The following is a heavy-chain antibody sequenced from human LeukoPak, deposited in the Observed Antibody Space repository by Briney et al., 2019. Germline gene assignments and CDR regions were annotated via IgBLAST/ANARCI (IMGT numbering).Heavy chain of an antibody. CDR2: ISSSSSTI. D-gene: IGHD6-19*01. CDR1: GFTFRSYS. CDR3: ARENVAGTDYYYGMDV. V-gene: IGHV3-48*01. J-gene: IGHJ6*02. Sequence: GGSLRLSCAASGFTFRSYSMNWVRQAPGKGLEWVSYISSSSSTIYYADSVKGRFTISRDNAKNSLYLQMNSLRAGDTAGYYCARENVAGTDYYYGMDVWGQGTTVTVSS.